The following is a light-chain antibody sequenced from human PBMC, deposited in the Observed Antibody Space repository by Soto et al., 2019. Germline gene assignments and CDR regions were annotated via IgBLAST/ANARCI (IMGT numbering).Light chain of an antibody. CDR2: EVS. CDR3: TLFVGGEFWV. CDR1: SSDVGAYKY. J-gene: IGLJ3*02. Sequence: QSALTQPPSASGSPGQSVTISCTGTSSDVGAYKYVSWYQQYPGKAPKLMIYEVSKRPSGVPDRFSGSKSGNTASLTVSGPWAEVGFYFTLTLFVGGEFWVLGGGPK. V-gene: IGLV2-8*01.